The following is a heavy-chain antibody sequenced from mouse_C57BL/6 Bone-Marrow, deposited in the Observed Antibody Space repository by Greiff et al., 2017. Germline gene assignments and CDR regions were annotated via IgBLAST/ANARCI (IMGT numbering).Heavy chain of an antibody. CDR1: GFNIKDDY. Sequence: VQLQQSGAELVRPGASVKLSCTASGFNIKDDYMHWVKQRPEQGLEWIGWFDPENGDTEYASKFQGKATITADTSSNTAYLQLSSLTSEDTAVYYCTTVAPWFAYWGQGTLVTVSA. D-gene: IGHD1-1*02. J-gene: IGHJ3*01. V-gene: IGHV14-4*01. CDR2: FDPENGDT. CDR3: TTVAPWFAY.